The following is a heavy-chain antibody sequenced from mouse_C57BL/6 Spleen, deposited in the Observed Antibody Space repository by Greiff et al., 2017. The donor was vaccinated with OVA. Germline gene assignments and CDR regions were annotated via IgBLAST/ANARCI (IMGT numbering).Heavy chain of an antibody. J-gene: IGHJ4*01. Sequence: EVKLMESGGGLVKPGGSLKLSCAASGFTFSDYGMHWVRQAPEKGLEWVAYISSGSSTIYYADTVKGRFTISRDNAKNTLFLQMTSLRSEDTAMYYCARRHDYDAMDYWGQGTSVTVSS. CDR1: GFTFSDYG. CDR3: ARRHDYDAMDY. V-gene: IGHV5-17*01. CDR2: ISSGSSTI. D-gene: IGHD3-1*01.